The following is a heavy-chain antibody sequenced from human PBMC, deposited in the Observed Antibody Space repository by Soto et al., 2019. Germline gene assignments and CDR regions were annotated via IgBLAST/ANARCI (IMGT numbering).Heavy chain of an antibody. D-gene: IGHD3-16*01. V-gene: IGHV3-74*01. Sequence: EVQLVESGGGLVRPGGSLRLSCAASGFTFSTYWMHWVRQAPGKGLVWVSRINEDGSTINYADSVKGRFTISRDNAKNTWYRKVDSVRAEGRAVYSCTRDGGGRGGYWGQGTLVTVSS. CDR1: GFTFSTYW. CDR2: INEDGSTI. J-gene: IGHJ4*02. CDR3: TRDGGGRGGY.